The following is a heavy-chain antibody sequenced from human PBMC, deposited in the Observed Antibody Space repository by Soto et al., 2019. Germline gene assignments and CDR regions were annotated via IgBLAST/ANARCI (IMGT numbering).Heavy chain of an antibody. J-gene: IGHJ6*02. D-gene: IGHD2-2*01. Sequence: PVGSLSLSCAASGFPFSSYAMSWVRQAPGKGLEWVSAISGSGGSTYYADSVKGRFTTSRDNSKNTLYLQMNSLRAEDTAVYYCASSTSCFVWGQGTTVTVSS. V-gene: IGHV3-23*01. CDR1: GFPFSSYA. CDR2: ISGSGGST. CDR3: ASSTSCFV.